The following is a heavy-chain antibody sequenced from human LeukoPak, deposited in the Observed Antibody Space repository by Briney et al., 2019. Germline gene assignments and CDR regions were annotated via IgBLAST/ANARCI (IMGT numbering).Heavy chain of an antibody. J-gene: IGHJ4*02. V-gene: IGHV3-23*01. CDR3: AKVAYYEILKSWFDY. Sequence: GGSLRLSCAASGFTFSSYGMSWVRQAPGKGLEWVSAISSSGGRTDNADSVKGRFTISRDNSKNTLYLQMNSLRAEDTAVYYCAKVAYYEILKSWFDYWGQGTLVIVSS. D-gene: IGHD3-9*01. CDR1: GFTFSSYG. CDR2: ISSSGGRT.